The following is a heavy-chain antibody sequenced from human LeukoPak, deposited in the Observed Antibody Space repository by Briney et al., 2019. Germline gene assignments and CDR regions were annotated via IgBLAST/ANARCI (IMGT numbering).Heavy chain of an antibody. CDR3: ARATAYYDSSVGTYYYYMDV. V-gene: IGHV1-2*02. CDR2: INPNSGGT. D-gene: IGHD3-22*01. J-gene: IGHJ6*03. Sequence: ASVKVSCKASGYTFTGYYMHWVRQAPGQGPEWMGWINPNSGGTNYAQKFQGRVTMTRDTSISTAYMELSRLRSDDTAVYYCARATAYYDSSVGTYYYYMDVWGKGTTVTVSS. CDR1: GYTFTGYY.